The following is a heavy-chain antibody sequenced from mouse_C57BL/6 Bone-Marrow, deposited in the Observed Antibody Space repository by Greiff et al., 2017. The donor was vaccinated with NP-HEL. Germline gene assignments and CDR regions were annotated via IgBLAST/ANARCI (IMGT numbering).Heavy chain of an antibody. CDR2: IHPNSGST. V-gene: IGHV1-64*01. D-gene: IGHD1-1*01. Sequence: QVQLQQPGAELVKPGASVKLSCKASGYTFTSYWMHWVKQRPGQGLEWIGMIHPNSGSTNYNEKFKSKATLTVDKSSSTAYMQLSSLTSEDSAVYCCAREGGYYYGSSDYWGQGTTLTVSS. J-gene: IGHJ2*01. CDR3: AREGGYYYGSSDY. CDR1: GYTFTSYW.